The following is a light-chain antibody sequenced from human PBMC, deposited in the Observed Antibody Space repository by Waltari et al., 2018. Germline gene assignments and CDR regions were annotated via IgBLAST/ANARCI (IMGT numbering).Light chain of an antibody. Sequence: QSALTQPASVSGSPGQSITISCTGSSSDIGNYNFVSWYQQFPGKAPKLMICEVNRRPSGVSSRFSGSKSGNTASLTISGLQAEDEADYYCCSYSSSRTFDWVLGGGTKLTVL. CDR2: EVN. J-gene: IGLJ3*02. CDR1: SSDIGNYNF. CDR3: CSYSSSRTFDWV. V-gene: IGLV2-14*01.